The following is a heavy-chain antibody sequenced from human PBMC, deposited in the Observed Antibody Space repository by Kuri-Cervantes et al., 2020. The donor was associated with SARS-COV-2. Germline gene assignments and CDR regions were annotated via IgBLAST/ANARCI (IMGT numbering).Heavy chain of an antibody. Sequence: GGSLRLSCAASGFTFADYAMHWVRQAPGKGLEWVSGISWNSGSTYYADSVKGRFTISRDNSKNTLYLQMNSLRAEDTAVYYCAKAGKKEGYCSSTSCYLDSDYWGQGTLVTVSS. V-gene: IGHV3-23*01. CDR2: ISWNSGST. J-gene: IGHJ4*02. CDR1: GFTFADYA. D-gene: IGHD2-2*01. CDR3: AKAGKKEGYCSSTSCYLDSDY.